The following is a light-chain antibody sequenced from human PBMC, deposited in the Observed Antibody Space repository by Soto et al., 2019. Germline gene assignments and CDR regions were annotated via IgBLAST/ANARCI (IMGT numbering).Light chain of an antibody. J-gene: IGKJ4*01. CDR2: DAS. CDR3: QKYNNLPLT. Sequence: DMQMTQSPSCMAASVRDTVTLTCQASQDISNSLNWYQQRPGKAPNLLIYDASNLETGVPSRFSGSGSGTHFTLTISSLQPEEIATYHCQKYNNLPLTVGGGNKVDIK. V-gene: IGKV1-33*01. CDR1: QDISNS.